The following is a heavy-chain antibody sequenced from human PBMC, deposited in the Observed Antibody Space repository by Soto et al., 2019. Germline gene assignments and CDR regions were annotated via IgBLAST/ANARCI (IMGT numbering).Heavy chain of an antibody. D-gene: IGHD1-7*01. CDR3: ARWLGDWNYGWFDP. Sequence: SSETLSLTCTVSGGSISSYYWSWIRQPAGKGLEWIGRIYTSGSTNYNPSLKSRVTMSVDTSKNQFSLKLSSVTAADTAVYYCARWLGDWNYGWFDPWGQGTLVTVSS. J-gene: IGHJ5*02. CDR2: IYTSGST. V-gene: IGHV4-4*07. CDR1: GGSISSYY.